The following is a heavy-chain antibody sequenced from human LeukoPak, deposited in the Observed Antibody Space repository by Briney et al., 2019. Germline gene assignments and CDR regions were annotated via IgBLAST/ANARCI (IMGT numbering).Heavy chain of an antibody. CDR3: AKASRIFEVINLYFDS. Sequence: GGSLRLSCAASGFTFSDYAMSWGRQAPGKGLEWVSSTSGTGNSAYYADSVKGRFTISRDNSKKTLYLEMNSLRAEDTAVYYCAKASRIFEVINLYFDSWGQGTLVTVSS. J-gene: IGHJ4*02. V-gene: IGHV3-23*01. CDR1: GFTFSDYA. D-gene: IGHD3-3*02. CDR2: TSGTGNSA.